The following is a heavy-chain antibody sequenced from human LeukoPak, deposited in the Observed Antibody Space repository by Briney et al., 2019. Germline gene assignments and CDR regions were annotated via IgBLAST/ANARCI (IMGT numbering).Heavy chain of an antibody. CDR2: ISSSGSTI. D-gene: IGHD5-24*01. V-gene: IGHV3-48*03. CDR1: GFTFSSYE. Sequence: GESLRLSCAASGFTFSSYEMNWVRQAPGKGLEWISYISSSGSTIYYADPVKGRFTISRDDAKNSLYLQMNSLRAEDTTVYYCAREDGYNAFDYWGQGTLVTVSS. J-gene: IGHJ4*02. CDR3: AREDGYNAFDY.